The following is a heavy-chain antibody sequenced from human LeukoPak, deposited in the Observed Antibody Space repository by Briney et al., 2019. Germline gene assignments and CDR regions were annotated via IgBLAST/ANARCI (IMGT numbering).Heavy chain of an antibody. J-gene: IGHJ4*02. CDR1: GYTLTNYY. V-gene: IGHV1-46*01. CDR2: INPSDGKT. CDR3: AREIGPRQLHLWGSAFDY. D-gene: IGHD5-18*01. Sequence: ASVKVSCKASGYTLTNYYMHWVRQAPGQGLEWMGIINPSDGKTSYAQKFQGRVTTTRDTSTSTVYMELSSLRSEDTAVYYCAREIGPRQLHLWGSAFDYWGQGTLVTVSS.